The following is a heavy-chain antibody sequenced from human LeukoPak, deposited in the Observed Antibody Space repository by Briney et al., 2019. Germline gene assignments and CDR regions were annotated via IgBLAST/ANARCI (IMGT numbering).Heavy chain of an antibody. Sequence: PGGSLRLSCAASGFAFSSYWMYWVRQAPGKGLVWVSHIKSDGSSISYGDSVRGRFTISRDNAKSTLYLQMNSLRAEDTAVYYCARVKGLVSAAVNFMDVWGKGTTVTVSS. CDR3: ARVKGLVSAAVNFMDV. J-gene: IGHJ6*03. V-gene: IGHV3-74*01. CDR1: GFAFSSYW. CDR2: IKSDGSSI. D-gene: IGHD2-2*01.